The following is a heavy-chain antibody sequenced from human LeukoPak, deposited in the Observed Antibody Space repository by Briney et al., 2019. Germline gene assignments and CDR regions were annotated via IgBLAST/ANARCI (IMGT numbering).Heavy chain of an antibody. CDR1: GGSISGYY. CDR2: IYYSGST. Sequence: SETLSLTCTVSGGSISGYYWSWIRQPPGKGLEWIGYIYYSGSTNYNPSLKSRLTISVDTSKNQFSLKLSSVTAADTAVYYCARGFNWNYGRLIYYYYMDVWGKGTTVTVSS. V-gene: IGHV4-59*01. J-gene: IGHJ6*03. D-gene: IGHD1-7*01. CDR3: ARGFNWNYGRLIYYYYMDV.